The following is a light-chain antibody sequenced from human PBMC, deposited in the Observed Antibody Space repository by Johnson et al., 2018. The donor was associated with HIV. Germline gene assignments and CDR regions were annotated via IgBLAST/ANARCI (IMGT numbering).Light chain of an antibody. CDR2: DNN. CDR1: SSNIGNNY. Sequence: QSVLTQPPSVSAAPGQKVTISCSGSSSNIGNNYVSWYQQLPGTAPKLLIYDNNQRPSGIPDRFSGSKSGTSATLAITVLQTGDEADYYCGTWDSSLSAGRVFGTGTKVTVL. V-gene: IGLV1-51*01. CDR3: GTWDSSLSAGRV. J-gene: IGLJ1*01.